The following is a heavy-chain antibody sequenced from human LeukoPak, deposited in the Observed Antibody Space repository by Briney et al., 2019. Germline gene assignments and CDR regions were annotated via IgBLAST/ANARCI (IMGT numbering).Heavy chain of an antibody. CDR1: GGTFSSYA. CDR2: IIPIFGTA. D-gene: IGHD3-3*01. Sequence: PVKVSCKDSGGTFSSYAISWVRQAPGQGLEWMGGIIPIFGTANYAQKFQGRVTITADESTSTAYMELSSLRSEDTAVYYCARSRVTIFGVVIIYGMDVWGQGTTVTVSS. J-gene: IGHJ6*02. CDR3: ARSRVTIFGVVIIYGMDV. V-gene: IGHV1-69*13.